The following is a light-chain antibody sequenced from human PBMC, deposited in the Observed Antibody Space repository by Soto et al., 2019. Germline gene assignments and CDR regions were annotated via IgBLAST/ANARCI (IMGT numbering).Light chain of an antibody. J-gene: IGKJ3*01. V-gene: IGKV3-11*01. CDR1: QSVSSY. CDR3: QQRSNWPPVT. Sequence: EIVLPQPPATPSLSPGDRATLSCRASQSVSSYLAWYQQKPGQAPRLLIYDASNRATGIPARFSGSGSGTDFNLTISSLEPEDFAVYYCQQRSNWPPVTFGPGTKVDIK. CDR2: DAS.